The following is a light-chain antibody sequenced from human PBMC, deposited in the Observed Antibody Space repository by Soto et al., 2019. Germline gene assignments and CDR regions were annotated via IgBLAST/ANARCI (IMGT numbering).Light chain of an antibody. J-gene: IGLJ1*01. CDR3: QSYAISLSGSFV. CDR1: SSNIGAGFD. Sequence: QSVLTQPPSVSGTPGQTVTISCTGSSSNIGAGFDVHWYQHLPGTAPKLLIFSNVNRPSGVPDRFSGSKSDTSASLAITGLQAEDEDDYYCQSYAISLSGSFVFGTGTKLTVL. CDR2: SNV. V-gene: IGLV1-40*01.